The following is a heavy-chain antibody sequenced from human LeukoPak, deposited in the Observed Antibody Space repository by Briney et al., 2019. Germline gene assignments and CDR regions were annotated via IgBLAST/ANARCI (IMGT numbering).Heavy chain of an antibody. D-gene: IGHD2-15*01. V-gene: IGHV3-7*01. CDR3: ARDKGYLAFDY. CDR1: GFSFSSYW. Sequence: GGSLRLSCAASGFSFSSYWMTWVRQAPGGGLEWVANIKEDGSDKYYVDSVKGRSSISRDNAKNSLYLQMNSLRAEDTAVYYCARDKGYLAFDYWGQGTLVTVSS. J-gene: IGHJ4*02. CDR2: IKEDGSDK.